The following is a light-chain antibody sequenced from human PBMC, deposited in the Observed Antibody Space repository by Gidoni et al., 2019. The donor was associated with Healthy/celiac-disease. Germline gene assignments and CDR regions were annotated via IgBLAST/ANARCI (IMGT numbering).Light chain of an antibody. CDR3: QQSYSTQLT. CDR2: AAS. CDR1: QSISSY. J-gene: IGKJ4*01. V-gene: IGKV1-39*01. Sequence: DIQMTQSPSSLSASVGDRVTITCRASQSISSYLNWYQQKPGKAPKLLIYAASSLQSGVPSRFSGSGSGTDFTLTNSSLQPEDFATYYCQQSYSTQLTFGGGTKVEIK.